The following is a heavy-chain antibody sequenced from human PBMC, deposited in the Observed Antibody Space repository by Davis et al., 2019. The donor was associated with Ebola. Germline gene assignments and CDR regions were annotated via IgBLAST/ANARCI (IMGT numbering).Heavy chain of an antibody. CDR3: ARDFGYEDGAGFQHYFDF. J-gene: IGHJ4*02. CDR2: SIPGLDTS. CDR1: EVTFSSYT. D-gene: IGHD4/OR15-4a*01. Sequence: AASVKVSCKASEVTFSSYTISWLRQAPGHGPEWMGRSIPGLDTSVYAQKFQGRLRLNADKSTNTAYMELSSLRFGDTAVYYCARDFGYEDGAGFQHYFDFWGRGTLVTVPP. V-gene: IGHV1-69*08.